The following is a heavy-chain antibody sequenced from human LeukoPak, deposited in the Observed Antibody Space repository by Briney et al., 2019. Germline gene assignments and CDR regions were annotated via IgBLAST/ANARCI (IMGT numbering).Heavy chain of an antibody. J-gene: IGHJ4*02. CDR3: ATGRGDYGYYFDY. CDR2: FDPGDGET. CDR1: GYTLTELS. V-gene: IGHV1-24*01. Sequence: GASVKVSCKVSGYTLTELSMHWVRQAPGKGLEWMGGFDPGDGETIYAQKFQGRVTMTEDTSTDTDYMDLSSLRAEDTAVYYCATGRGDYGYYFDYWGQGTLVTVSS. D-gene: IGHD4-17*01.